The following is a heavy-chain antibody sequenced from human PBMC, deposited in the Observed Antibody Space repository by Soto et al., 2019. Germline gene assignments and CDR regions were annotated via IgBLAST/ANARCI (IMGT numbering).Heavy chain of an antibody. D-gene: IGHD3-10*01. CDR1: GYIFTSYY. CDR3: SRVDPGETSPFDH. V-gene: IGHV1-46*03. CDR2: INPFDGSR. Sequence: ASVKVSCKSSGYIFTSYYIHWVRQAPGQGLEWMGWINPFDGSRMFAQSFQGRVTMTRDTSTSTVYMEVSSLRSEDTAVYYCSRVDPGETSPFDHWGQGTLVTVSS. J-gene: IGHJ4*02.